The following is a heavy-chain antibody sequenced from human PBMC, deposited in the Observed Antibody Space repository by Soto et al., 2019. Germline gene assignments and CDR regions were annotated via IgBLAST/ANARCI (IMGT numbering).Heavy chain of an antibody. CDR2: ISDSGVSA. CDR3: AKGILANPGTFYYFYGMDV. D-gene: IGHD5-12*01. Sequence: LRLSCVASGFTFSNYAMSWVRQAPGKGLEWVSVISDSGVSAYYADSVKGRFTVSRDSSKNTLFLQMNSLRVEDTAVYYCAKGILANPGTFYYFYGMDVWGQGTTVTVSS. V-gene: IGHV3-23*01. CDR1: GFTFSNYA. J-gene: IGHJ6*02.